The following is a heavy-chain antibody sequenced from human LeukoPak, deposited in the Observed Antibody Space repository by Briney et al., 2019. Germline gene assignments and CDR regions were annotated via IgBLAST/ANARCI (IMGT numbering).Heavy chain of an antibody. CDR2: IKQDRSEK. CDR3: ARVQEDIVLMVYYYYYYYMDV. V-gene: IGHV3-7*01. J-gene: IGHJ6*03. Sequence: PGGSLRLSCAASGFTFSSYWMSWVRQAAGKGLEWVANIKQDRSEKYYVDSVKGRFNISRDNAKNSLYLQMNSLRAEDTAVYYCARVQEDIVLMVYYYYYYYMDVWGKGTTVPVSS. D-gene: IGHD2-8*01. CDR1: GFTFSSYW.